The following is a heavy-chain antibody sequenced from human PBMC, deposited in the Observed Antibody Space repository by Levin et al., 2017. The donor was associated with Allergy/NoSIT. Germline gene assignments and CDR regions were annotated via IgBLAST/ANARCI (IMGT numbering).Heavy chain of an antibody. Sequence: SETLSLTCAAYGGSFSAYSWSWIRQPPGKGLEWIGEINHSGSTNYYPSLKSRVTISVDTSKNQLSLKLNSVTAADTAVYYGTRGRSHYGAGWFDPWGQGTLVTVSS. CDR2: INHSGST. D-gene: IGHD4-17*01. CDR3: TRGRSHYGAGWFDP. J-gene: IGHJ5*02. CDR1: GGSFSAYS. V-gene: IGHV4-34*01.